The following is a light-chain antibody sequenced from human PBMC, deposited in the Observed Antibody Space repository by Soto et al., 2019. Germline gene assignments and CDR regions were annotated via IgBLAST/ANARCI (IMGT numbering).Light chain of an antibody. CDR1: QAISRY. Sequence: DIQMTQSPSSLSTSVVDRVTITCRASQAISRYLNWYQQKPGKAPNLLIFTASSLQSGVPSRFSGSGSGTEFTLAISSLQPEDFATYYCLQHNSYPRTFGQGTKVDIK. J-gene: IGKJ1*01. V-gene: IGKV1-17*01. CDR3: LQHNSYPRT. CDR2: TAS.